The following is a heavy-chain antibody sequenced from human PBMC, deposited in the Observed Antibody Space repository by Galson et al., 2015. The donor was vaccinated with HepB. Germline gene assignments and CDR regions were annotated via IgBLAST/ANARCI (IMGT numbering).Heavy chain of an antibody. J-gene: IGHJ6*02. V-gene: IGHV3-30*18. CDR3: GKGRVEQWLVDTMDV. D-gene: IGHD6-19*01. CDR1: GFTFSNYG. Sequence: SLRLSCAASGFTFSNYGIYWVRQAPGKGLEWVAVISYDGRKKYYADSVKGRFTISRDNSLNTLYLQMSSLRPEDTAVYYCGKGRVEQWLVDTMDVWGQGTTVSVSS. CDR2: ISYDGRKK.